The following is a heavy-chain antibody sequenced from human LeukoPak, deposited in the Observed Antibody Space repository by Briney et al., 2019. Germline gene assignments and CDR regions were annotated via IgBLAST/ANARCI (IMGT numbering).Heavy chain of an antibody. D-gene: IGHD6-13*01. Sequence: ASVTVSCKASGYTFTGYYMHWVRQAPGQGLEWMGWINPNSGGTNYAPKFQGRVTMTRDTSISTAYMELSRLRSDDTAVYYCARDLSGGSSWFIGGVDYCGQGTLVTVSS. J-gene: IGHJ4*02. CDR1: GYTFTGYY. CDR3: ARDLSGGSSWFIGGVDY. CDR2: INPNSGGT. V-gene: IGHV1-2*02.